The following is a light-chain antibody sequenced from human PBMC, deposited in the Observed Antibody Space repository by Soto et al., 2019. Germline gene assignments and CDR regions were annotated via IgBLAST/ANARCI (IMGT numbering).Light chain of an antibody. V-gene: IGKV1-6*01. CDR1: QGIRSA. CDR2: AAS. CDR3: QQSYSTPRIP. Sequence: AIQVTQSPSSLSASVGDRVTITCRTSQGIRSALGWYQQKPGKVPKLLIYAASTLQSGVPSRFSGGGSGRDFTLTISSLQPEDFATYYCQQSYSTPRIPFGQGTRLEIK. J-gene: IGKJ5*01.